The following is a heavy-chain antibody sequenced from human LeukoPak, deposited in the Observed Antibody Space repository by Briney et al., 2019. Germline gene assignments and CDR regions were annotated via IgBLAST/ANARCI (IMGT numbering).Heavy chain of an antibody. D-gene: IGHD6-13*01. CDR3: ARESSSWPVRGWFDP. CDR1: GLTGRSNY. J-gene: IGHJ5*02. V-gene: IGHV3-66*01. CDR2: IYSGGTT. Sequence: GGSLRLSCAASGLTGRSNYMSWVRQAPGKGLEWVSTIYSGGTTNYADSVKGRFTISRDKSNNTLYLQMNSLRAEDTAVYYCARESSSWPVRGWFDPWGQGTLVTVSS.